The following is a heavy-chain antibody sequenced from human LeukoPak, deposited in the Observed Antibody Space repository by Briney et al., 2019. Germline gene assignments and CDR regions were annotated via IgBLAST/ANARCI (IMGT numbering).Heavy chain of an antibody. CDR2: VAGDSHYI. Sequence: GGSLRLSCAASGFDFSDYTMNWVRQAPGKGLEWVASVAGDSHYIYYPDSVRGRFTISRDNAENSLYLQMNSLRAEDTAVYYCARSRRARHCPDFEYWGQGALVTVSS. CDR3: ARSRRARHCPDFEY. J-gene: IGHJ4*02. V-gene: IGHV3-21*01. CDR1: GFDFSDYT.